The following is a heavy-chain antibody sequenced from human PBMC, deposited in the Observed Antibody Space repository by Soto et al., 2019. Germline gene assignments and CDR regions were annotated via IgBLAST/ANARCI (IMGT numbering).Heavy chain of an antibody. V-gene: IGHV3-30-3*01. Sequence: GGSLRLSCAASGFNLSSSAMNWVRQAPGKGLEWLSVISYDGSKKYYADPVKGRFTISRDDSKNTLYLQMHSLRADDTAVYYCTRDRCSGTSCYFRYWGQGTLVTVSS. CDR1: GFNLSSSA. CDR3: TRDRCSGTSCYFRY. D-gene: IGHD2-2*01. CDR2: ISYDGSKK. J-gene: IGHJ4*02.